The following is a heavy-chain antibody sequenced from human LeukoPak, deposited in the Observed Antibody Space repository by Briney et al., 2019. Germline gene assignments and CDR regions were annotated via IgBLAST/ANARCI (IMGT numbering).Heavy chain of an antibody. D-gene: IGHD3-9*01. Sequence: SETLSLTCTVSGGSVSSGSYYWSWIRQPPGKGLEWIGEINHSGSTNYNPSLKSRVTISVDTSKNQFSLKLSSVTAADTAVYHCARVLGSQGDILTGRESNWFDPWGQGTLVTVSS. CDR1: GGSVSSGSYY. CDR3: ARVLGSQGDILTGRESNWFDP. V-gene: IGHV4-39*07. J-gene: IGHJ5*02. CDR2: INHSGST.